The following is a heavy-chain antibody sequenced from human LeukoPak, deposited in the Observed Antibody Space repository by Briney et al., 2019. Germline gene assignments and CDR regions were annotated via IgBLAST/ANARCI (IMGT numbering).Heavy chain of an antibody. CDR2: ISAYNGNT. Sequence: ASVKVSCKASGYTFTSYGISWVRQAPGPGLEWMGWISAYNGNTNYAQKLQGRVTMTTDTSTSTAYMELRSLRSDDTAVYYCARGSTTVTTLAFDIWGQGTMVTVSS. J-gene: IGHJ3*02. D-gene: IGHD4-17*01. CDR3: ARGSTTVTTLAFDI. V-gene: IGHV1-18*01. CDR1: GYTFTSYG.